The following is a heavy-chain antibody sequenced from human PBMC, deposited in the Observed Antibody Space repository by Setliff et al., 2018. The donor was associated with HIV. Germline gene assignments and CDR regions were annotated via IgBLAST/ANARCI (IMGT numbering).Heavy chain of an antibody. CDR3: ARVASYDFWSGPLFDS. V-gene: IGHV4-39*01. CDR1: GGSISSSSYY. D-gene: IGHD3-3*01. CDR2: IYYSGST. Sequence: SETLSLTCTVSGGSISSSSYYWGWIRQTPGKGLEWIGSIYYSGSTYSNPSLKSRVTISVDTSKNQFSLNLTSVTAADTAVSYCARVASYDFWSGPLFDSWGQGTLVTVSS. J-gene: IGHJ4*02.